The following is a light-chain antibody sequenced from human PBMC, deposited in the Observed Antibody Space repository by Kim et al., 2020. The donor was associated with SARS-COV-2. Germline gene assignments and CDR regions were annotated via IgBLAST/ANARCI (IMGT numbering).Light chain of an antibody. CDR1: QSVTSDY. Sequence: LSPVKGPALSSRASQSVTSDYLAWFQQKPGQPPRLLIFGASTRATGIPDKFSGSGSGTDFTLTISRLEPENFAVYYCQQYGRSPDTFGQGTKLEIK. CDR3: QQYGRSPDT. CDR2: GAS. V-gene: IGKV3-20*01. J-gene: IGKJ2*01.